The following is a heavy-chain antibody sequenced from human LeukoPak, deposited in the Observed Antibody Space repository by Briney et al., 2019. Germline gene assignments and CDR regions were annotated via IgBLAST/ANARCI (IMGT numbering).Heavy chain of an antibody. D-gene: IGHD4-23*01. J-gene: IGHJ4*02. V-gene: IGHV3-30*03. Sequence: PGGSLRLSCAASGFTFSSYSMNWVRQAPGKGLGWVAVISSDGSKKDYADSVKGRFTISRDNSKNTLYMQMNSLRAEDTAVYYCARGAHKRDDYGGFFDYWGQGTLVTVSS. CDR3: ARGAHKRDDYGGFFDY. CDR1: GFTFSSYS. CDR2: ISSDGSKK.